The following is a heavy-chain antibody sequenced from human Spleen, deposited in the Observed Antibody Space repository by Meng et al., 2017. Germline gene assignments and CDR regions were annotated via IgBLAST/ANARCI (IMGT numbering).Heavy chain of an antibody. CDR3: ARGELLWDY. CDR1: CASISSGEYF. V-gene: IGHV4-30-4*01. Sequence: QGPLQGAGPGLVKPSPTLSLTCTVSCASISSGEYFWSWIRQRPGKGLEWIGYMDYRGSTFYNPSLKSRVTISVDTSKNQFSLKLSSVTAADTAVYFCARGELLWDYWGQGTLVTVSS. D-gene: IGHD2-2*01. CDR2: MDYRGST. J-gene: IGHJ4*02.